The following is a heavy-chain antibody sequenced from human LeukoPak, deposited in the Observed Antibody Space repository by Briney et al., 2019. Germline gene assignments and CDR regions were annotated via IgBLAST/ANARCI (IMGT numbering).Heavy chain of an antibody. J-gene: IGHJ4*02. D-gene: IGHD3-3*01. V-gene: IGHV5-51*01. CDR1: GYIFPDYW. CDR3: ARQPPTIFGVAKGDY. Sequence: GESLKISCKGFGYIFPDYWIGWVRQMPGKGLEWMGIIYPDNSDARYSPSFQGQVTISADKSISTAFLQWDSLKPSDTAMYYCARQPPTIFGVAKGDYWGQGTLVTVSS. CDR2: IYPDNSDA.